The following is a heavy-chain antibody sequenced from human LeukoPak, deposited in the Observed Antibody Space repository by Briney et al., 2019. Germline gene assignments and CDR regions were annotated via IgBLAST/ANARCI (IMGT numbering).Heavy chain of an antibody. Sequence: SETLSLTCTVSGGSISSYYWSWIRQPPGKGLEWIGYIYYSGSTNYNPSLKSRVTISVDTSKNQFSLKLSSVTAADTAVYYCAREGRWRHGYYGMDVWGQGTTVTVSS. CDR2: IYYSGST. D-gene: IGHD3-3*01. J-gene: IGHJ6*02. CDR3: AREGRWRHGYYGMDV. V-gene: IGHV4-59*01. CDR1: GGSISSYY.